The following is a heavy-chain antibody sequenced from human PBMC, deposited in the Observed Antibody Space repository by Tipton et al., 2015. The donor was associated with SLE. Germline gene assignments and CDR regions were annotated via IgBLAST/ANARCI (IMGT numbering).Heavy chain of an antibody. CDR3: ARDYYGSWFDAFDI. CDR1: GGSFSGYY. J-gene: IGHJ3*02. Sequence: LRLSCAVYGGSFSGYYWSWIRQPPGKGLEWFGEINHSGSTNHNPSLKSRVTISVDTSKNQFSLRLSSVTAADTAVYYCARDYYGSWFDAFDIWDQGTMVTVSS. CDR2: INHSGST. D-gene: IGHD3-10*01. V-gene: IGHV4-34*01.